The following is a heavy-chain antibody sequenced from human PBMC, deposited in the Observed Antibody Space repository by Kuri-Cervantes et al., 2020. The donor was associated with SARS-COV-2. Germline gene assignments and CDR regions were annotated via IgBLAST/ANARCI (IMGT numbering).Heavy chain of an antibody. V-gene: IGHV1-69*06. Sequence: SVKVSCKAPGGTFSSYAISWVRQAPGRGLEWMGGIIPIFGTANYAQKFQGRVTITADKSTSTAYMELSSLRSEDTAVYYCARDRRGYSYGFALNWFDPWGQGTLVTVSS. CDR1: GGTFSSYA. CDR3: ARDRRGYSYGFALNWFDP. D-gene: IGHD5-18*01. J-gene: IGHJ5*02. CDR2: IIPIFGTA.